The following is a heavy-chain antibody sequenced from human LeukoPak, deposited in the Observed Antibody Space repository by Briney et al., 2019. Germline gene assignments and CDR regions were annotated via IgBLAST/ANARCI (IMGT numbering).Heavy chain of an antibody. CDR1: GGTFSSYA. V-gene: IGHV1-69*06. Sequence: ASVKVSCKASGGTFSSYAISWVRQAPGQGLEWMGGIIPILGTANYAQKFQGRVTITADKSTSTAYMELSSLRSEDTAVYYCASSMDIVATGRWVDRWGQGTLVTVSS. CDR2: IIPILGTA. D-gene: IGHD5-12*01. CDR3: ASSMDIVATGRWVDR. J-gene: IGHJ5*02.